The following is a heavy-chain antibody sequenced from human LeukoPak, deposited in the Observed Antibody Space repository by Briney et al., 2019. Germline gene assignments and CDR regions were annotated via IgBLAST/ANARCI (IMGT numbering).Heavy chain of an antibody. CDR3: TRTYYYDSSGHYYGRDAFDI. J-gene: IGHJ3*02. V-gene: IGHV1-46*01. D-gene: IGHD3-22*01. Sequence: GASVTVSCTASGYTFTTYYIHWVRQAPGQGLEWMGIISPSGGSTSYAQKFQGRVTMTRDTSTSTVYMELSSLRSEDTAVYYCTRTYYYDSSGHYYGRDAFDIWGQGTMVTVSS. CDR2: ISPSGGST. CDR1: GYTFTTYY.